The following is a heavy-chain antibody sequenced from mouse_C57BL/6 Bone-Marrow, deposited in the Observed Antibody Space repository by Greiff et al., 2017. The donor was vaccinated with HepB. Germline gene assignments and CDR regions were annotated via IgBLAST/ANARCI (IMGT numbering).Heavy chain of an antibody. CDR3: ARGPKITTVVARDWYFDV. Sequence: EVKVIESGGGLVQPGGSLKLSCAASGIDFSRYWMSWVRRAPGKGLEWIGEINPDSSTINYAPSLKDKFIISRDNAKNTLYLQMSKVRSEDTALYYCARGPKITTVVARDWYFDVWGTGTTVTVSS. CDR2: INPDSSTI. CDR1: GIDFSRYW. D-gene: IGHD1-1*01. J-gene: IGHJ1*03. V-gene: IGHV4-1*01.